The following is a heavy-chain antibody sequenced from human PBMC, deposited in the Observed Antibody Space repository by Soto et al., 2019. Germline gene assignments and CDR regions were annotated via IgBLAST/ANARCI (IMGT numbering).Heavy chain of an antibody. CDR3: AKDGRVAGVNWFDP. CDR1: GFTFSSYA. V-gene: IGHV3-23*01. J-gene: IGHJ5*02. CDR2: VIGSGGST. Sequence: PGGSLRLSCSASGFTFSSYAMSWVRQPPGKGLEWVSSVIGSGGSTFYADSVKGRFTISRDNSKNRLYLQMDSLRAEDTAIYYCAKDGRVAGVNWFDPWGQGTLVTVSS. D-gene: IGHD6-19*01.